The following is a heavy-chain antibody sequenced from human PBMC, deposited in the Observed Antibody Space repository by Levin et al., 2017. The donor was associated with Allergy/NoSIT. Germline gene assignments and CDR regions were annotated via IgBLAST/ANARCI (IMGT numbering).Heavy chain of an antibody. CDR3: ASMITHSSTWYPHDY. V-gene: IGHV4-4*02. Sequence: GSLRLSCAVSGGSVSTNNWWNWVRQPPGKGLEWIGEIYHSGSTKYNPSLKSRLTISVDKFKNQFSLELTSVTAADTAVYYCASMITHSSTWYPHDYWGQGTLVTVSS. J-gene: IGHJ4*02. CDR1: GGSVSTNNW. CDR2: IYHSGST. D-gene: IGHD6-13*01.